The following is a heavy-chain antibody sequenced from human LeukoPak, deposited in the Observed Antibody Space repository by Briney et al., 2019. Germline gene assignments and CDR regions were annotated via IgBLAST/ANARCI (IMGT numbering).Heavy chain of an antibody. V-gene: IGHV1-2*02. CDR2: INPNIGDA. CDR3: ARMDLDGGDSIGFDS. CDR1: GYTFTGYF. Sequence: ASVKVSCKASGYTFTGYFMHWVRQAPGQGLGWMGWINPNIGDASYAQKFQGRVTMTRDRSINTAYMELSRLTSDDTAVYYCARMDLDGGDSIGFDSWGQGTLVIVSS. J-gene: IGHJ5*01. D-gene: IGHD2-21*02.